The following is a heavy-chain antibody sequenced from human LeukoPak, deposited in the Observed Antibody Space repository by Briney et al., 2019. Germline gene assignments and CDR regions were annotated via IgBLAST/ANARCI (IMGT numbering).Heavy chain of an antibody. D-gene: IGHD2-15*01. V-gene: IGHV3-11*01. J-gene: IGHJ6*03. CDR3: ARVLRYCSGGNCYSGGLGYMDV. CDR1: GFTFSDYN. Sequence: GGSLRLSCAASGFTFSDYNTRWIRQAPGKGLEWVSSISRSGSTKYYADSVKGRFTISRDNAKNSLFLQMNSLRAEDTAVYYCARVLRYCSGGNCYSGGLGYMDVWGKGTTVTISS. CDR2: ISRSGSTK.